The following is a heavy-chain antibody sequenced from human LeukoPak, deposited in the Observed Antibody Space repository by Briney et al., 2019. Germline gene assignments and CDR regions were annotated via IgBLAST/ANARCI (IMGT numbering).Heavy chain of an antibody. V-gene: IGHV3-48*01. Sequence: PGGSLRLSCAASGFTFSSYSMNWVRQAPGKGLEWVSYITGSSSTIYYADSVKGRFTVSRDNAKSSLYLQMNSLRVEDTAVYYCARDRSEYYYYAMDVWGQGATVTVSS. CDR1: GFTFSSYS. CDR2: ITGSSSTI. J-gene: IGHJ6*02. CDR3: ARDRSEYYYYAMDV.